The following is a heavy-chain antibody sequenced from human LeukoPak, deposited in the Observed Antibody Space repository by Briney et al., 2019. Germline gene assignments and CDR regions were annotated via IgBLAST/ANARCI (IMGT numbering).Heavy chain of an antibody. Sequence: ASVKVSCKTSKDTFTNYDINWVRQATGQGLEWMGWLSPTSNRAGSTQKFQGRVTFTRDTSISTVYMELSSLRSEDTAVYYCARARYSSRWYWGPYFDYWGQGTLVTVSS. CDR3: ARARYSSRWYWGPYFDY. V-gene: IGHV1-8*03. D-gene: IGHD6-13*01. J-gene: IGHJ4*02. CDR1: KDTFTNYD. CDR2: LSPTSNRA.